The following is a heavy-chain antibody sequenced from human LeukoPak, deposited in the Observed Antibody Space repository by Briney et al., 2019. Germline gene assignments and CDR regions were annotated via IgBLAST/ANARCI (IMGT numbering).Heavy chain of an antibody. CDR1: GASMSNYN. Sequence: SETLSLTCNVSGASMSNYNWVWIRQPPGKGLEWIGSIYHSGTTYSGSTYYNPSLKSRVTISLDTSKNQFSLKLSSVTAADTAVYYCARGRSWYGGVWFDPWGQGTLVTVSS. J-gene: IGHJ5*02. CDR3: ARGRSWYGGVWFDP. CDR2: IYHSGTTYSGST. V-gene: IGHV4-39*07. D-gene: IGHD6-13*01.